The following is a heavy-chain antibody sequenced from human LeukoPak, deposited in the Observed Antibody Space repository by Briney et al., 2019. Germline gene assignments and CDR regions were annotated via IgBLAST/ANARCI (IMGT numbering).Heavy chain of an antibody. CDR1: GGSISSYY. J-gene: IGHJ1*01. Sequence: SETLSLTCTVSGGSISSYYWSWIRQPPGRGLEWIGYIYYSGSTNYNPSLKTRVTISVDTSKKQFALMLSSVTAADTDVYYCARSGVVRPTSQHCGQGTLVTVSS. D-gene: IGHD3-3*01. CDR2: IYYSGST. V-gene: IGHV4-59*08. CDR3: ARSGVVRPTSQH.